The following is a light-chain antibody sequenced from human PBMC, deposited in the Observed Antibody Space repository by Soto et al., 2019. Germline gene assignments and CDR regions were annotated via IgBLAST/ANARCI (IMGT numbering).Light chain of an antibody. CDR1: QSISNY. CDR3: QQRYSTPFT. J-gene: IGKJ3*01. Sequence: DIQMTQSPSSLSASVGDSVTITCRASQSISNYLNWYQQKPGKAPKLLVYAASSLQSGVPSKFSGCGSGTDFTLTISSLQPEEFATYNCQQRYSTPFTFGPGAKVDIK. V-gene: IGKV1-39*01. CDR2: AAS.